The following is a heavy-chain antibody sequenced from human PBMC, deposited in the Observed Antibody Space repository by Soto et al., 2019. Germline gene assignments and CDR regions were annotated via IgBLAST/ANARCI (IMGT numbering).Heavy chain of an antibody. CDR2: IYYIGST. D-gene: IGHD3-3*01. Sequence: KPSETLSLTCTVSGDSISCYYWTWIRQPPGKGLEWIGYIYYIGSTNYNPSLNSRVTMSVDTSKNQFSLKLSSVTAADTAVYYCARGFYDFWIGTFDYWGQGSLVTVSS. J-gene: IGHJ4*02. V-gene: IGHV4-59*01. CDR1: GDSISCYY. CDR3: ARGFYDFWIGTFDY.